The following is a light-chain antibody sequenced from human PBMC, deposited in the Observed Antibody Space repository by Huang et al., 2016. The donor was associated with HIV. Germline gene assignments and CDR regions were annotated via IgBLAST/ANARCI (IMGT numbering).Light chain of an antibody. CDR3: MQGTHWPGT. J-gene: IGKJ1*01. CDR2: QVS. CDR1: QSLVSSFGDTN. Sequence: DVVMTQVPLSLTVTLGQPASIFCKSSQSLVSSFGDTNLNWFQQRPGQSPRRLMYQVSKRESGVPDRFSGSGSGNYFAVRISRVEAEDVATYYCMQGTHWPGTFGQGTKLEI. V-gene: IGKV2-30*01.